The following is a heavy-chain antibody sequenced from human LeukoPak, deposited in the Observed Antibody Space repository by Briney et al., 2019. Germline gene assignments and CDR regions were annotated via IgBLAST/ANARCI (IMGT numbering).Heavy chain of an antibody. CDR1: GGTFSRYA. D-gene: IGHD3-10*01. J-gene: IGHJ3*02. Sequence: SVKVSCKASGGTFSRYAISWVRQAPGQGLEWMGRMIPIFGTANYAQKFQGRVTITTDESTSTAYMELSSLGSEDTAVYYCAATYGSGSFTDAFDIWGQGTMVTVSS. CDR2: MIPIFGTA. V-gene: IGHV1-69*05. CDR3: AATYGSGSFTDAFDI.